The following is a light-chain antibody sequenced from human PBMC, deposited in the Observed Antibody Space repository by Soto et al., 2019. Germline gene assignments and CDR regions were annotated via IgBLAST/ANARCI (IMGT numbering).Light chain of an antibody. CDR2: EVS. CDR1: SSDVGGYNS. CDR3: SSYAGSNNLV. J-gene: IGLJ2*01. V-gene: IGLV2-8*01. Sequence: ALTQPPSASGSPGQSVTISCTGTSSDVGGYNSVSWYQQHPGKAPKLMIYEVSKRPSGVPDRFSGSKSGNTASLTVSGLQAEDEADYYCSSYAGSNNLVFGGGTKLTVL.